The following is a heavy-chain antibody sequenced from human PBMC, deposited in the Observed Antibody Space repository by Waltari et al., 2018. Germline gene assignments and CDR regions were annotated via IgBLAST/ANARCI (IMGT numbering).Heavy chain of an antibody. J-gene: IGHJ4*02. CDR1: GGSFSGYY. CDR3: ARVTRLQTDY. CDR2: INHSGST. V-gene: IGHV4-34*01. D-gene: IGHD2-21*01. Sequence: QVQLQQWGAGLLKPSETLSLTCAVYGGSFSGYYWSWIRQPPGKGLEWIGEINHSGSTNYNPSLKSRVTISVDTSKNQFSLKLSSVTAADTAVYYCARVTRLQTDYWGQGTLVTVSS.